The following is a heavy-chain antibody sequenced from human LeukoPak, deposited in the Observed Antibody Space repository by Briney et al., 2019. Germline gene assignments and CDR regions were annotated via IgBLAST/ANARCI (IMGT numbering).Heavy chain of an antibody. CDR2: INHSGST. CDR3: ATLFSRLLWYGEPPYFDY. J-gene: IGHJ4*02. CDR1: GGSFSVYY. Sequence: SETLSLTCAVYGGSFSVYYWSWIRQPPGKGLEWIGEINHSGSTNYNPSLKSRVTISVDTSKNQFSLKLSSVTAADTAVYYCATLFSRLLWYGEPPYFDYWGQGTLVAVSS. D-gene: IGHD3-10*01. V-gene: IGHV4-34*01.